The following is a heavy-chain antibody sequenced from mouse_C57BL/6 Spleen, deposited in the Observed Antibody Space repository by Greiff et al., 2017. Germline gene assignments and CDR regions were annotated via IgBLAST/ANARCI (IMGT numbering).Heavy chain of an antibody. CDR3: ASPDSSGSWFAY. CDR2: INPYNGGP. V-gene: IGHV1-19*01. J-gene: IGHJ3*01. CDR1: GYTFTDYY. D-gene: IGHD3-2*02. Sequence: EVKLQQSGPVLVKPGASVKMSCKASGYTFTDYYMNWVKQSHGKSLEWIGVINPYNGGPSYNQKFKGKATLTVDKSSSTAYMELNSLTSEDSAVYYCASPDSSGSWFAYWGQGTLVTVSA.